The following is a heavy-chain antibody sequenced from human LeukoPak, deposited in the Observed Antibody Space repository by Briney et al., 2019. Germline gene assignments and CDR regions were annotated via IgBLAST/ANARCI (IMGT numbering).Heavy chain of an antibody. V-gene: IGHV1-46*01. CDR2: INPSGGST. J-gene: IGHJ3*02. Sequence: ASVKVSCKASGYTFTSYYMHWVRQAPGQGLEWMGIINPSGGSTSYAQKFQGRVTMTRDTSTSTVYMELSSLRSEDTAVYYCAREYYDFWSGYLGPGSAFDIWGQGTMVTVSS. CDR1: GYTFTSYY. CDR3: AREYYDFWSGYLGPGSAFDI. D-gene: IGHD3-3*01.